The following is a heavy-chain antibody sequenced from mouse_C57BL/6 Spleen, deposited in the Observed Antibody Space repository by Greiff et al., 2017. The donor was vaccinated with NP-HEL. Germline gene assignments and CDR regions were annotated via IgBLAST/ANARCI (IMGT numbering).Heavy chain of an antibody. CDR1: GFSLTSYG. CDR3: ARHVIYDGYYDAMDY. CDR2: IWSDGST. Sequence: QVQLKESGPGLVAPSQRLSITCTVSGFSLTSYGVHWVRQPPGKGLEWLVVIWSDGSTTYNSALKSRLSISKDNSKSQVFLKMNSLQTDDTAMYYCARHVIYDGYYDAMDYWGQGTSVTVSS. J-gene: IGHJ4*01. V-gene: IGHV2-6-1*01. D-gene: IGHD2-3*01.